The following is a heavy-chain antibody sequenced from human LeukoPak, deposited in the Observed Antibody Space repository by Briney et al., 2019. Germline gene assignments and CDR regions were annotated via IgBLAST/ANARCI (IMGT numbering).Heavy chain of an antibody. CDR2: ISWNSGGI. D-gene: IGHD3-10*01. V-gene: IGHV3-9*01. Sequence: GGSLRLSCAASGFTFDDYATHWVRQAPGKGLEWVSGISWNSGGIGYADSVKGRFTISRDNAKNSLYLQMNSLRAEDTALYYCAKDMSYGSVSGGPFDPWGQGTLVTVSS. J-gene: IGHJ5*02. CDR3: AKDMSYGSVSGGPFDP. CDR1: GFTFDDYA.